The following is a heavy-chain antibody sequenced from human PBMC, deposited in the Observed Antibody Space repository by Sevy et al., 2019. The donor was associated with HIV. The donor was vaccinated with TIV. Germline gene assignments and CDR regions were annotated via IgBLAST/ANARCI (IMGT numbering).Heavy chain of an antibody. D-gene: IGHD5-18*01. CDR1: GFTVSSNY. J-gene: IGHJ6*03. Sequence: GGSLRLSCAASGFTVSSNYMSWVRQAPGKGLEWVSVIYSGGSTYYADSVKGRFTISRDNSKNTLYLQMNSLRAEDTAVYYCARARGYSYGYHYYYYMDVWGTGTTVTVSS. CDR3: ARARGYSYGYHYYYYMDV. V-gene: IGHV3-53*01. CDR2: IYSGGST.